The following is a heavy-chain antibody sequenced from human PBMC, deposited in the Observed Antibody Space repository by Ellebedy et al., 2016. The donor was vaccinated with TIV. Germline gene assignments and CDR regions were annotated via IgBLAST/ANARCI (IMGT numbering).Heavy chain of an antibody. CDR3: AKIGPRDCTSTSCWFDP. CDR2: ISADGVTT. CDR1: GFTFTTYA. J-gene: IGHJ5*02. Sequence: GGSLRLXXAASGFTFTTYAMGWVRQAPGKGLDWVSAISADGVTTFYADSVTGRFTICRDNSKNTLFLQMNSLRAEDTAIYYCAKIGPRDCTSTSCWFDPWGQGTLVTVSS. D-gene: IGHD2-2*01. V-gene: IGHV3-23*01.